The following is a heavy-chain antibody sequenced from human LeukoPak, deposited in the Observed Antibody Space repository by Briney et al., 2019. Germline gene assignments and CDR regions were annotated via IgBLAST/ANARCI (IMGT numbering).Heavy chain of an antibody. Sequence: SETLSLTCTVSGGSISSYYWSWIRQPPGKGLEWIGYIYYSGRTNYNPSLKSRVTISVDTSKNQFSLKLSSVTAADTAVYYCARDSVVVPAAIRPYYYGMDVWGQGTTVTVSS. CDR1: GGSISSYY. V-gene: IGHV4-59*12. CDR3: ARDSVVVPAAIRPYYYGMDV. J-gene: IGHJ6*02. CDR2: IYYSGRT. D-gene: IGHD2-2*01.